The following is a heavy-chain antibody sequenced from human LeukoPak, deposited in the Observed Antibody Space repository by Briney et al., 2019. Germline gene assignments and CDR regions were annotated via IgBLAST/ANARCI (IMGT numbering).Heavy chain of an antibody. CDR2: IYSGGST. Sequence: TGGSLRLSCAASGFTASSNYMSWVRQAPGKGLEWVSVIYSGGSTYYADSVKGRFTISRDNSKNTLYLQMNSLRAEDTAVYYCARPLMTTVTNDAFDIWGQGTMVTVSS. J-gene: IGHJ3*02. V-gene: IGHV3-66*04. D-gene: IGHD4-17*01. CDR1: GFTASSNY. CDR3: ARPLMTTVTNDAFDI.